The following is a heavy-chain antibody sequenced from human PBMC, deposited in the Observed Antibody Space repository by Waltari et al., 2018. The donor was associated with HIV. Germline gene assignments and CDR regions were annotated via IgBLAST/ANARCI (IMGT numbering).Heavy chain of an antibody. J-gene: IGHJ6*02. CDR2: INHSGST. CDR1: GGSFSGYY. D-gene: IGHD3-16*01. V-gene: IGHV4-34*01. Sequence: QVQLQQWGAGLLKPSETLSLTCAVYGGSFSGYYWSWIRQPPGKGLEWIGEINHSGSTIYNPSLKSRVTISVDTSKNQFSLKLSSVTAADTAVYYCARGCVSRDGEGYYGMDVWGQGTTVTVSS. CDR3: ARGCVSRDGEGYYGMDV.